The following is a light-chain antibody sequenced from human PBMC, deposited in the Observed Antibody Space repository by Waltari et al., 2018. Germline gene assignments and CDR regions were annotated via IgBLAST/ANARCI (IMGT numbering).Light chain of an antibody. Sequence: QSLLTQAPSASAPPGQRITMTCSGSNSNIGKNTVNWYQQLPGTAPKLLVYRNDHRPSEVPDRFPGSRSGTSASLAISGLQFDDEADYYCATWDDSLNGWVFGGGTRLTVL. CDR1: NSNIGKNT. V-gene: IGLV1-44*01. CDR3: ATWDDSLNGWV. J-gene: IGLJ3*02. CDR2: RND.